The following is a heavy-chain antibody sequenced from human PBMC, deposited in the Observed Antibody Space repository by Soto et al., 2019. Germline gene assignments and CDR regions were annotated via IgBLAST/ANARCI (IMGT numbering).Heavy chain of an antibody. CDR2: ISSSSSYI. CDR3: ASHDNWNYVHGMDV. D-gene: IGHD1-7*01. Sequence: GGSLRLSCAASGFTFSSYSMNWVRQAPGKGLEWVSSISSSSSYIYYADSVKGRFTISRDNAKNSLYLQMNSLRAEDTAVYYCASHDNWNYVHGMDVWGQGTTVTVSS. CDR1: GFTFSSYS. V-gene: IGHV3-21*01. J-gene: IGHJ6*02.